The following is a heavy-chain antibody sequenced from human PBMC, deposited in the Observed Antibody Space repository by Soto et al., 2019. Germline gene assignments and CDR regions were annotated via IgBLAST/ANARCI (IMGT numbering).Heavy chain of an antibody. CDR2: LKDSSQNYAT. V-gene: IGHV3-72*01. CDR1: GFSVSGWY. D-gene: IGHD1-26*01. J-gene: IGHJ5*01. Sequence: EVQLVKSGGGLVQPGGSARLSCAASGFSVSGWYMDWVRQAPGKGLEWVARLKDSSQNYATGYAASVRGRFTVSRHASQNLIYLQMNSLKIEDTAVYYCAREGDARWLDSWGQETLVTVS. CDR3: AREGDARWLDS.